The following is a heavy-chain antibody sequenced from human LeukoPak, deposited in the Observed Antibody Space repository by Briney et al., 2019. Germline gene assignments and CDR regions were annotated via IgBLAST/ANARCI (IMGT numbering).Heavy chain of an antibody. J-gene: IGHJ4*02. Sequence: SGTLSLTCVVSGGSISSSNWWSWVRQPPGKGLEWIGEIYHSGSTNYIPSLKTRITISVDKSKNQFPLSLTSVTAADTAVYYCARGRDGFNSLPFDYWGQGTLVTVSS. CDR1: GGSISSSNW. V-gene: IGHV4-4*02. CDR2: IYHSGST. CDR3: ARGRDGFNSLPFDY. D-gene: IGHD5-24*01.